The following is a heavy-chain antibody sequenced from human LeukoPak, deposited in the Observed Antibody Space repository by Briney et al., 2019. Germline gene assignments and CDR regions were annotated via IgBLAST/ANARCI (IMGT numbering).Heavy chain of an antibody. V-gene: IGHV5-51*01. Sequence: GESLKISWKGSGYSFTTKWIGWVRQMPGKGLECMGTIYPGDSDTRYSPSFEGQVTISVDKSISTAYLQWSGLKASDSAMYYCVRLQDYTMGLWGQGTTVTVSS. D-gene: IGHD3-16*01. CDR3: VRLQDYTMGL. CDR2: IYPGDSDT. J-gene: IGHJ6*02. CDR1: GYSFTTKW.